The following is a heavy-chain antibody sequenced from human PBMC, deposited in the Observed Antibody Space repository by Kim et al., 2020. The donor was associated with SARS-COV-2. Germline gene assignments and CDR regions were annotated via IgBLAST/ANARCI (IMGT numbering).Heavy chain of an antibody. Sequence: GGSLRLSCAVSGFTFSSYGMHWVRQAPGKGLEWVAVIWYDGSNKYYADSVKGRFTISRDNSKNTLYLQMNSLRAEDTAVYYCARERYSSSWLPKDHYYFDYWGQGTLVTVSS. V-gene: IGHV3-33*01. CDR3: ARERYSSSWLPKDHYYFDY. D-gene: IGHD6-13*01. J-gene: IGHJ4*02. CDR1: GFTFSSYG. CDR2: IWYDGSNK.